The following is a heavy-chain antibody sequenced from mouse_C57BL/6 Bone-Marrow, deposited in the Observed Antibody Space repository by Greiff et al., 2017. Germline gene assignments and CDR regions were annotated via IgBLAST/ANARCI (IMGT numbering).Heavy chain of an antibody. J-gene: IGHJ3*01. D-gene: IGHD1-1*01. CDR1: GFTFTDYY. CDR2: IRNKANGYTT. CDR3: ASQHYYGSSYWLAY. V-gene: IGHV7-3*01. Sequence: EVQRVESGGGLVQPGGSLSLSCAASGFTFTDYYMSWVRQPPGKALEWLGFIRNKANGYTTEYSASVKGRFTISRDNSQSILYLQMNALRAEDSATYYCASQHYYGSSYWLAYWGQGTLVTVSA.